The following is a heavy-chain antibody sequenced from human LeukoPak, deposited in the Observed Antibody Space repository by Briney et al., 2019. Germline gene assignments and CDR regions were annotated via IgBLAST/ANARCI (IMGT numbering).Heavy chain of an antibody. CDR1: GYTFTNYV. V-gene: IGHV1-3*01. CDR3: AREPLYYGMDV. CDR2: INAGNGNT. Sequence: ASVKVSCRASGYTFTNYVMSWVRQAPGQRLEWMGWINAGNGNTKYSQKFQGRVTITRDTSASTAYMELSSLRSEDTAVYYCAREPLYYGMDVWGQGTTVTVSS. J-gene: IGHJ6*02.